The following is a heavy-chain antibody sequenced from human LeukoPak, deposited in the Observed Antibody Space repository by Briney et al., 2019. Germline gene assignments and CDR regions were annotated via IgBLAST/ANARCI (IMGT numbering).Heavy chain of an antibody. D-gene: IGHD3-10*01. CDR1: GFTFSSYW. CDR3: TAYGSGSVYYGMDV. V-gene: IGHV3-15*01. J-gene: IGHJ6*02. Sequence: GGSLRLSCAASGFTFSSYWMSWVRQAPGKGLEWVGRIKSKTDGGTTDYAAPVKGRFTISRDDSKNTLYLQMNSLKTEDTAVYYCTAYGSGSVYYGMDVWGQGTTVTVSS. CDR2: IKSKTDGGTT.